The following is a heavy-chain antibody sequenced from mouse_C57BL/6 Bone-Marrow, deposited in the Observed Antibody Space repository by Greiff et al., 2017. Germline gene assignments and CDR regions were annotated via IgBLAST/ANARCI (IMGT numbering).Heavy chain of an antibody. CDR2: IYPGNSDT. Sequence: VKLQQSGTVLARPGASVKMSCKTSGYTFTSYWMHWVKQRPGQGLEWIGAIYPGNSDTSYNQKFKGKAKLTAVTSASTAYMELSSLTNEDSSVYYCTRESYYYGSSFHWYFDVWGTGTTVTVSS. CDR3: TRESYYYGSSFHWYFDV. D-gene: IGHD1-1*01. V-gene: IGHV1-5*01. J-gene: IGHJ1*03. CDR1: GYTFTSYW.